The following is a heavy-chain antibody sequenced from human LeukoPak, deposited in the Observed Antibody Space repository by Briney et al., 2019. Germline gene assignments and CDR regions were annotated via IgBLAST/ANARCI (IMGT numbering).Heavy chain of an antibody. CDR3: ARAPRFRLVGVPRGPFDP. D-gene: IGHD1-26*01. V-gene: IGHV3-23*01. CDR2: ISGSGGST. Sequence: GGSLRLSCAASGFTFSSYGMSWVRQAPGKGLEWVSAISGSGGSTFYADSVKGRFTISRDNAKNSLYLQMNSLRAEDTAVYYCARAPRFRLVGVPRGPFDPWGQGTLVTVSS. J-gene: IGHJ5*02. CDR1: GFTFSSYG.